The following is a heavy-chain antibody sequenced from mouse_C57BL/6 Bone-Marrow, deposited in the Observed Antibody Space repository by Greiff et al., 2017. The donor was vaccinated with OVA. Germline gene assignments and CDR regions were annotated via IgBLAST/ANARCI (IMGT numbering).Heavy chain of an antibody. CDR3: ALGSYYGSSDWYLDV. J-gene: IGHJ1*03. D-gene: IGHD1-1*01. V-gene: IGHV5-17*01. CDR1: GFTFSDYG. Sequence: DVKLQESGGGLVKPGGSLKLSCAASGFTFSDYGMHWVRQAPEKGLEWVAYISSGSSTIYYAATVKGRFTISRDNAENTLFLQMTSLRSEDTAMYYCALGSYYGSSDWYLDVWGTGTTVTVSS. CDR2: ISSGSSTI.